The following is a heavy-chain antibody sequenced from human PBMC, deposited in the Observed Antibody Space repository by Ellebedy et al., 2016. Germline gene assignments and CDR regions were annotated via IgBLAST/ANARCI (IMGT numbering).Heavy chain of an antibody. J-gene: IGHJ4*02. V-gene: IGHV3-30-3*01. CDR3: ARDTSSSGWRYFDY. D-gene: IGHD6-19*01. CDR2: ISYDGSNK. Sequence: GESLKISCAASGFTFSSYAMHWVRQAPGKGLEWVAVISYDGSNKYYADSVKARFTLSRDNSKNTLYLQMHSLRAEDTAVYYCARDTSSSGWRYFDYWGQGTLVTVSS. CDR1: GFTFSSYA.